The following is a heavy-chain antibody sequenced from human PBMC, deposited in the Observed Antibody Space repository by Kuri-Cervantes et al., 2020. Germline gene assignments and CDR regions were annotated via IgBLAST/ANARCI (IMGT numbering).Heavy chain of an antibody. Sequence: ASVKVSCKASGYTFTSYAMHWVRQAPGQRLEWMGWINAGNGNTKYSQKFQGRVTITTDTSTSTAYMELRSLRSDDTAVYYCARPRGQYGDRQGGRKPHGAFDIWGQGTMVTVSS. CDR3: ARPRGQYGDRQGGRKPHGAFDI. V-gene: IGHV1-3*01. D-gene: IGHD4-17*01. J-gene: IGHJ3*02. CDR2: INAGNGNT. CDR1: GYTFTSYA.